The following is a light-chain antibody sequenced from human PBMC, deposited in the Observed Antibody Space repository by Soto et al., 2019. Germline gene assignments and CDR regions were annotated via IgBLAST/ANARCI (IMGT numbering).Light chain of an antibody. J-gene: IGKJ1*01. CDR3: QQYADWPRT. CDR2: GAS. CDR1: QSVSIY. Sequence: EIVLTQSPGTLSLSPGERATLSCRASQSVSIYLAWYQQKPGQAPRLLIYGASSRATGIPDRFSGSGSGTDFTLTISSLQSGDFAVYYCQQYADWPRTFGQGTKVDIK. V-gene: IGKV3D-15*01.